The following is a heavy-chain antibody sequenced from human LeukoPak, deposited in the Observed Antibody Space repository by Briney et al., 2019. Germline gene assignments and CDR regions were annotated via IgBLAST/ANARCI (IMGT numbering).Heavy chain of an antibody. CDR2: INPNNGDT. J-gene: IGHJ4*02. V-gene: IGHV1-2*02. CDR3: ASYPRSIPTPPFDY. CDR1: GYTFTDYY. D-gene: IGHD2-21*01. Sequence: ASVKVSCKASGYTFTDYYMHWVRQAPGQGLEWMGWINPNNGDTKYAQSFLGRVTMTRDTSTTTAYMELSSLRSDDTAVYFCASYPRSIPTPPFDYWGQGTLVTVSS.